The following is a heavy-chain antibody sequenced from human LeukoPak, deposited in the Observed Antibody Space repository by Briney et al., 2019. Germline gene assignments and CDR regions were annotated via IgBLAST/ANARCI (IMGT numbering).Heavy chain of an antibody. D-gene: IGHD3-3*01. J-gene: IGHJ4*02. CDR3: ARDYYDFWSGLDY. V-gene: IGHV3-30-3*01. CDR1: GFTFSSYA. Sequence: GRSLRLSCAASGFTFSSYAMHWVRQAPGKGLEWVAVISYDGSNKYYADSVKGRFTISRDNSKNTLYLQMNSLRAEDTAVYYCARDYYDFWSGLDYWGQGTLVTVSS. CDR2: ISYDGSNK.